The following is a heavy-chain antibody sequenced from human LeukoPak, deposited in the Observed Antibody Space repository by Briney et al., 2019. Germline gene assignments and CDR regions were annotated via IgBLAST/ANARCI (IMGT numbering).Heavy chain of an antibody. J-gene: IGHJ4*02. CDR3: ARGGTYYDILTGYYTAWYLDY. CDR1: GFTFSSYW. V-gene: IGHV3-7*04. CDR2: IKQDGSEK. Sequence: GGSLRLSCAASGFTFSSYWMSWVRQAPGKGLEWVANIKQDGSEKYYVDSVKGRFTISRDNAKNSLYLQMNSLRAEDTAVYYCARGGTYYDILTGYYTAWYLDYWGQGTLVTVSS. D-gene: IGHD3-9*01.